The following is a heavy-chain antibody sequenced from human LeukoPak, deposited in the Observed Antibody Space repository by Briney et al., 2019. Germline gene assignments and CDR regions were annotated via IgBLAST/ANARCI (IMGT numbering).Heavy chain of an antibody. Sequence: SETLSLTCTVSGYSISSGYYWGWIRQPPGKGLEWIGIIYHSGSTYSNPSLKSRVTISVDTSKNQFSLKLSSVTAADTAVFYCARVSSGSYFGEFDYWGQGTLVTVSS. CDR1: GYSISSGYY. CDR3: ARVSSGSYFGEFDY. J-gene: IGHJ4*02. V-gene: IGHV4-38-2*02. CDR2: IYHSGST. D-gene: IGHD3-10*01.